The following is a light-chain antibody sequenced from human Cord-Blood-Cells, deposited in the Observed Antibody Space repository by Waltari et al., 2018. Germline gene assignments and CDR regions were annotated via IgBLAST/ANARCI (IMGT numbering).Light chain of an antibody. V-gene: IGLV2-11*01. J-gene: IGLJ3*02. Sequence: QSALTQPRSVSRSPGRSVTISCPGTSHDVGGYNYVTWYQQHQGKAPKLMIYDVSKRPSGVPDRFSGSKSGNTASLTISGLQAEDEADYYCCSYAGSYTWVFGGGTKLTVL. CDR3: CSYAGSYTWV. CDR2: DVS. CDR1: SHDVGGYNY.